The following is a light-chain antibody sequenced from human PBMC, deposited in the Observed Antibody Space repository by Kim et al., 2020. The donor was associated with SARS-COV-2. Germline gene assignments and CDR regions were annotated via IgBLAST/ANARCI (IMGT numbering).Light chain of an antibody. CDR3: QQRSDWPLS. CDR2: DAS. V-gene: IGKV3-11*01. J-gene: IGKJ4*01. CDR1: QSLRNY. Sequence: LSPGQRATLSCRASQSLRNYLAWYQQKPGQAPRLLIYDASNRAPGIPARFSGSGSGTDFTLTISSLEPEDFAVYYCQQRSDWPLSFGGGTKVDIK.